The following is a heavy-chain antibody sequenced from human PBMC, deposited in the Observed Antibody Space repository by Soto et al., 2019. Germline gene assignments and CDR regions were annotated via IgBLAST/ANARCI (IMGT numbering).Heavy chain of an antibody. CDR2: IYHSVAT. D-gene: IGHD2-15*01. V-gene: IGHV4-4*02. Sequence: QAQLQESGPGLVRPSGTLSLTCTVSRFSVTNNKYWNWVRQSPGKALEWIGEIYHSVATYYNPSLSGRASISMDKSKNQISLNLTSVTAADTAVYYCARDSRYCTDVGCSIMRDAFDVWGQGTLVTVSS. CDR1: RFSVTNNKY. CDR3: ARDSRYCTDVGCSIMRDAFDV. J-gene: IGHJ3*01.